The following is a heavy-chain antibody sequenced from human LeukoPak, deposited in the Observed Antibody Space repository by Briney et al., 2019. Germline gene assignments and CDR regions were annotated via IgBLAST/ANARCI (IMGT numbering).Heavy chain of an antibody. Sequence: GEPLKISCKGSGYSFTSYWIGWVRQMPGKGLEWMGISYPGDSDTRYSPSFQGQVTISADKSISTAYLQWSSLKASDTTMCYCARTGLVPAAMPWYYYYGMDVCGQGTTVTVSS. CDR1: GYSFTSYW. CDR2: SYPGDSDT. J-gene: IGHJ6*02. D-gene: IGHD2-2*01. V-gene: IGHV5-51*01. CDR3: ARTGLVPAAMPWYYYYGMDV.